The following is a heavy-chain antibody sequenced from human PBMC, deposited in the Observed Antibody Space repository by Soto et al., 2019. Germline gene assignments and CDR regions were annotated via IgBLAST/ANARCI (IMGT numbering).Heavy chain of an antibody. Sequence: GYSLNISCKASGYSFTSYWIGWGRHMPLKGLEWMGIIYPGDSDTRYSPSFQGQVTISADKSISTAYLQWSSLKASDTALYYCPRQASSSWYPYSFDYWGQGTLVTVS. V-gene: IGHV5-51*01. J-gene: IGHJ4*02. D-gene: IGHD6-13*01. CDR3: PRQASSSWYPYSFDY. CDR2: IYPGDSDT. CDR1: GYSFTSYW.